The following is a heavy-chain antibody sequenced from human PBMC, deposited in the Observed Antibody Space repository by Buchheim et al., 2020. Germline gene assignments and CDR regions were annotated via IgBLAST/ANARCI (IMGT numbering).Heavy chain of an antibody. Sequence: VQLVESGGGLVQPGGSLRLSCAASGFTFSSYWMHWVRQAPGKGLVWVSRINSDGSSTSYADSVKGRFTISRDNAKNTLYLQMNSLRAEDTAVYYCARDRYDFWSGLGLYYYGMDVWGQGTT. CDR1: GFTFSSYW. V-gene: IGHV3-74*01. J-gene: IGHJ6*02. CDR2: INSDGSST. CDR3: ARDRYDFWSGLGLYYYGMDV. D-gene: IGHD3-3*01.